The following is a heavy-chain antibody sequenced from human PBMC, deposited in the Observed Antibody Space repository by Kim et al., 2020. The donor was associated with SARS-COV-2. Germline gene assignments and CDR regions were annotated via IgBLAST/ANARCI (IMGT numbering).Heavy chain of an antibody. CDR3: ANRIGTVVATSQFNFDS. CDR2: ISNSADAT. CDR1: GFTFSSFG. Sequence: GGSLRLSCAASGFTFSSFGMSWVRQAPGKGLEWVSAISNSADATNYADSVKGRFTISRDSSKNTLFLQMNSLRADDTAVYYCANRIGTVVATSQFNFDSWGQGTLVPVSS. V-gene: IGHV3-23*01. D-gene: IGHD2-2*01. J-gene: IGHJ4*02.